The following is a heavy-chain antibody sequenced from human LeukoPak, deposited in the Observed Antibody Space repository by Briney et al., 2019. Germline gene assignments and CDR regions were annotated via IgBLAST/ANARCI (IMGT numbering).Heavy chain of an antibody. CDR2: ISSSSSYI. V-gene: IGHV3-21*04. J-gene: IGHJ6*02. CDR3: AKDTTLRYYYYGMDV. D-gene: IGHD2/OR15-2a*01. Sequence: GGSLRLSCAASGFTFSSYSMNWVRQAPGKGLEWVSSISSSSSYIYYAGSVKGRFTISRDNAKNSLYLQMNSLRAEDTALYYCAKDTTLRYYYYGMDVWGQGTTVTVSS. CDR1: GFTFSSYS.